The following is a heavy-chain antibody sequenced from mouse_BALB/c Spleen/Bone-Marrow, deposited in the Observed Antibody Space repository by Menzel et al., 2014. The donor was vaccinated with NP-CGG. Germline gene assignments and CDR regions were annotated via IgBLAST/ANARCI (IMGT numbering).Heavy chain of an antibody. CDR1: GYTFTNYW. V-gene: IGHV1-69*02. CDR2: IYPSDSYT. CDR3: TGYGNYFDY. D-gene: IGHD2-1*01. Sequence: VQLQQSGAELVRPGASVKLSCKASGYTFTNYWINWVKQRPGQGLGWIGNIYPSDSYTTYNQNFKDRATLTVDKSSSTAYMQLSSPTSEDSAVYYCTGYGNYFDYWGQGTTLTVSS. J-gene: IGHJ2*01.